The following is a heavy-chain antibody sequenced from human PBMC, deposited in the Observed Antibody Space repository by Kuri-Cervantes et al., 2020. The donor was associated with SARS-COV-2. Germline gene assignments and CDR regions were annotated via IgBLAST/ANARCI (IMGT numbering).Heavy chain of an antibody. CDR1: GFTFSSYG. J-gene: IGHJ3*02. CDR3: AKRFLDNIVVVPAASNAFGI. V-gene: IGHV3-30*02. Sequence: GESLKISCAASGFTFSSYGMHWVRQAPGKGLEWVAFIRYDGSNKYYADSVKGRFTISRDNSKNTLYLQMNSLRAEDTAVYYCAKRFLDNIVVVPAASNAFGIWGQGTMVTVSS. CDR2: IRYDGSNK. D-gene: IGHD2-2*01.